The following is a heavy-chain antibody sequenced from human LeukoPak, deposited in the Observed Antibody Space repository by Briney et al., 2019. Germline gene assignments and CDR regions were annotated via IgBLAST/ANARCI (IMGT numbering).Heavy chain of an antibody. D-gene: IGHD5-24*01. Sequence: GGSLRLSCAGSGFTFSIDGMNWVRQAPGTGLEWVSSISSSSSYIYYADSVKGRFTISRDNAKNSLYLQMNSLRAEDTAVYYCARHTAEKYNGFDRWGQGTLVTVSS. J-gene: IGHJ5*02. CDR1: GFTFSIDG. V-gene: IGHV3-21*01. CDR2: ISSSSSYI. CDR3: ARHTAEKYNGFDR.